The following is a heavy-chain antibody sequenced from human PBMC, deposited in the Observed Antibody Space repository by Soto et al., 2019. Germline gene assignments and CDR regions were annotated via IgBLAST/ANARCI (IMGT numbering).Heavy chain of an antibody. CDR2: INSDGSRT. D-gene: IGHD3-9*01. J-gene: IGHJ6*02. Sequence: GGSLRLSCAASGFTFSSYWMHWVRQAPGKGLEWVSRINSDGSRTSYADSVKGRLTISRDNAKNTLYLQMNSLRAEGTVVYYGARDTVIWTGSYYYGMDVWGQGTTVTVSS. CDR3: ARDTVIWTGSYYYGMDV. CDR1: GFTFSSYW. V-gene: IGHV3-74*01.